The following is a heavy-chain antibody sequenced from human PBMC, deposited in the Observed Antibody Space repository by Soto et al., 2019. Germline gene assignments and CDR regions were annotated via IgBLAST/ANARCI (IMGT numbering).Heavy chain of an antibody. D-gene: IGHD2-8*01. CDR3: AKGVPSTGSMRMPMFDY. J-gene: IGHJ4*01. CDR1: GLTFGSHG. CDR2: ISSDGKNT. V-gene: IGHV3-23*01. Sequence: VQLLDSGGGLVQPGGSLRLSCVASGLTFGSHGMAWVRQAPGKGLEWVSSISSDGKNTHYADSVKGRFTISRDRSKATVNLQMNSLRVEDTAVYYCAKGVPSTGSMRMPMFDYWGQEPWSPSPQ.